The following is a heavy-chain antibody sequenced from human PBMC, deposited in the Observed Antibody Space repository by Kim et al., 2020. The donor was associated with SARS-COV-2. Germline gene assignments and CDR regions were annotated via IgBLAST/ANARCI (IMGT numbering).Heavy chain of an antibody. V-gene: IGHV4-39*01. CDR3: ARGVIPGDY. J-gene: IGHJ4*02. Sequence: SETLSLTCTVSGGSISSSSYYWGWIRQPPGKGLEWIGSIYYSGSTYYNPSLKSRVTISVDTSKNQFSLKLSSVTAADTAVYYCARGVIPGDYWGQGTLVTVSS. CDR2: IYYSGST. D-gene: IGHD3-16*02. CDR1: GGSISSSSYY.